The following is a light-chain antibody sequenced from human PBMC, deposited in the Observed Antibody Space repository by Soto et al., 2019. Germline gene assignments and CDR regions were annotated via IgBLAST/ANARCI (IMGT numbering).Light chain of an antibody. CDR2: GAS. J-gene: IGKJ1*01. V-gene: IGKV3-15*01. CDR1: QSVSSN. Sequence: EIVMTQSPATLSVSPGERATLSCRASQSVSSNLAWYQQKPGQAPRLLIYGASTRATGIPARFSGSGSGTEFTLTISSLQSEDFAVYYCQQYNNWPPTCGQGTKV. CDR3: QQYNNWPPT.